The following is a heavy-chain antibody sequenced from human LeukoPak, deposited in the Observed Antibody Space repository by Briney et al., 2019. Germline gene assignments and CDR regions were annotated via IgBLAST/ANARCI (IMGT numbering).Heavy chain of an antibody. D-gene: IGHD3-10*02. J-gene: IGHJ4*02. Sequence: PGGSLRLSCAASGFPYRSYEMNWPRQAPGETREWCACIIKGGVPIYYADSVKGRFTISQDNAKNSLYLQMNSLRADDTAVYYCASGSRMPATMLVWGQGTLVTVSS. CDR3: ASGSRMPATMLV. CDR2: IIKGGVPI. V-gene: IGHV3-48*03. CDR1: GFPYRSYE.